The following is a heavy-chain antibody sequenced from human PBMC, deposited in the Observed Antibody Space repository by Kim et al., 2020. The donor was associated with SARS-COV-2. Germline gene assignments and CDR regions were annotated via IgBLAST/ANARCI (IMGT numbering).Heavy chain of an antibody. CDR2: IDPSDSYT. CDR1: GYSFTSYW. V-gene: IGHV5-10-1*01. Sequence: GESLKISCKGSGYSFTSYWISWVRQMPGKGLEWMGRIDPSDSYTNYSPSFQGHVTISADKSISTAYLHWSSLKASDTAMYYCARHEAYYDILTGYWSFDYWGQGTLVTVSS. CDR3: ARHEAYYDILTGYWSFDY. J-gene: IGHJ4*02. D-gene: IGHD3-9*01.